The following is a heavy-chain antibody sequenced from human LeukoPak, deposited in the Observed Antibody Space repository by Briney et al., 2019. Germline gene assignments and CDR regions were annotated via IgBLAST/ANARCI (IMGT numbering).Heavy chain of an antibody. V-gene: IGHV1-2*02. CDR2: ISPNSGST. D-gene: IGHD3-22*01. J-gene: IGHJ4*02. Sequence: ASVKVSCKASGYTFTGYYMHWVRQAPGQALELLGLISPNSGSTNYAQKFQGRVTMTRDTSISTAYMELSRLRSDDTAVYYCARGVLYYYDSSGYADYWGQGTLVTVSS. CDR1: GYTFTGYY. CDR3: ARGVLYYYDSSGYADY.